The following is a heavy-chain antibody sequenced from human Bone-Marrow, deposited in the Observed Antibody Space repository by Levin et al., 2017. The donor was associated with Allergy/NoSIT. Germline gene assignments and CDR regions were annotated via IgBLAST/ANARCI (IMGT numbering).Heavy chain of an antibody. CDR2: IFWDDDK. V-gene: IGHV2-5*02. CDR3: AHRQDLPLFES. CDR1: GFSLSSVGVG. J-gene: IGHJ4*02. Sequence: NVSGPTLVKPTETLTLTCTFSGFSLSSVGVGVGWIRQPPGKSLEWLALIFWDDDKRYRPSLENRLTITKDTSKNQVVLTLTNMDPSDTATYFCAHRQDLPLFESWGQGTLVIVSS.